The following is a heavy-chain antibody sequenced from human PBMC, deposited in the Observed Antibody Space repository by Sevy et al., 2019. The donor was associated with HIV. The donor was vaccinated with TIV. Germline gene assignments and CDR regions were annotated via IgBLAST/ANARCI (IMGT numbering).Heavy chain of an antibody. CDR3: ATDLFSSSSADVFDT. CDR2: IKQDGSGK. V-gene: IGHV3-7*01. D-gene: IGHD6-6*01. Sequence: GGSLRLSCAASGFTFSTYWMNWVRQAPGKGLEWVANIKQDGSGKNYVDSVKGRFTISRDNARNSLFLELNSLKVEDTAVYYCATDLFSSSSADVFDTWGQGTMVTVSS. CDR1: GFTFSTYW. J-gene: IGHJ3*02.